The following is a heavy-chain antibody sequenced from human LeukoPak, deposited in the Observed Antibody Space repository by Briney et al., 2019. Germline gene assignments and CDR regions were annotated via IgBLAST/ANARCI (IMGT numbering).Heavy chain of an antibody. CDR1: GYTFSSYD. Sequence: GGSLRLSCAVSGYTFSSYDMNWVRQAPGKGLEWVSSISSSSNYIHYADSVKGRFTISRDNAKNSLYLQMNSLRAEDTAVYFCARGTLGAWGWWGQGTLVTVSA. V-gene: IGHV3-21*01. D-gene: IGHD6-19*01. CDR3: ARGTLGAWGW. J-gene: IGHJ4*02. CDR2: ISSSSNYI.